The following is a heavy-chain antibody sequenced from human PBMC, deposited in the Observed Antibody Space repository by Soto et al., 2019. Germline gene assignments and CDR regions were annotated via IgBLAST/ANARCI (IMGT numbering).Heavy chain of an antibody. V-gene: IGHV4-4*02. J-gene: IGHJ4*02. Sequence: QVQLQESGPGLVKPSGTLSLTCAVSGGSISSGNWWSWVRQPPGKGLEWIGDIYHSWNTNYNPSHKRRVTISVDKSKNQFSLKLTSVTAADTAVYYCTRQGGSGESDYCGQGTLVTVSS. D-gene: IGHD1-26*01. CDR1: GGSISSGNW. CDR3: TRQGGSGESDY. CDR2: IYHSWNT.